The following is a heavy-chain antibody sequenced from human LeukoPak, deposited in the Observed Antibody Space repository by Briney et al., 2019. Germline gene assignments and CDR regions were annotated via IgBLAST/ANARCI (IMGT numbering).Heavy chain of an antibody. D-gene: IGHD6-13*01. CDR2: IKQDGSEK. CDR1: GFTLSNLW. CDR3: ATSTAAAGTD. V-gene: IGHV3-7*03. Sequence: GGSLRLSCAASGFTLSNLWMSWVRRAPGKGLKWVANIKQDGSEKYYVDSVKGRFTISRDNAQNSLYLQMNSLRAEDTAIYYCATSTAAAGTDWGQGTLVTVSS. J-gene: IGHJ4*02.